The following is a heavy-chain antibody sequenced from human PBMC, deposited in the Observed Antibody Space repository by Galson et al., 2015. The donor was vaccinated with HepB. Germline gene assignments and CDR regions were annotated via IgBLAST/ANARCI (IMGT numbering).Heavy chain of an antibody. J-gene: IGHJ4*02. CDR3: ARDRHTSGREAGY. Sequence: SLRLSCAASGFIFSTYAMHWVRQAPGKGLEWVAIISFDETNKFYADSVKGRFTISRDNSKNTLYLQMNSLGPEDTAVYYCARDRHTSGREAGYWGQGTLVTVSS. CDR2: ISFDETNK. V-gene: IGHV3-30*04. D-gene: IGHD6-19*01. CDR1: GFIFSTYA.